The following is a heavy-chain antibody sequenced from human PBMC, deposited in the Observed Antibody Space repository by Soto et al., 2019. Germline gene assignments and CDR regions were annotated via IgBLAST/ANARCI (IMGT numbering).Heavy chain of an antibody. V-gene: IGHV4-59*08. CDR2: IYYSGST. CDR3: ARHYGSSYWLFYMALDY. D-gene: IGHD3-9*01. Sequence: SETLSLTCTVSGGSISSYYWSWIRQPPGKGLEWIGYIYYSGSTNYNPSLKSRVTISVDTSKNQFSLKLSSVTAADTAVYYCARHYGSSYWLFYMALDYWGQGTLVTVSS. J-gene: IGHJ4*02. CDR1: GGSISSYY.